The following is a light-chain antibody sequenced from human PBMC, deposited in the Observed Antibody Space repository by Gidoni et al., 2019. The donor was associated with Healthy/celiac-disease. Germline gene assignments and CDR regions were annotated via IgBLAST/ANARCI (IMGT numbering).Light chain of an antibody. CDR1: QSISSY. Sequence: DLQMTQSPSSLPASVGDRVTITCRASQSISSYLNWYQQKPGKAPKLLIYAASSLQSGVPSRFSGSGSGTDFTLTISSLQPEDCATDYCQQSYSTPYTFGQGTKVEIK. V-gene: IGKV1-39*01. CDR3: QQSYSTPYT. CDR2: AAS. J-gene: IGKJ1*01.